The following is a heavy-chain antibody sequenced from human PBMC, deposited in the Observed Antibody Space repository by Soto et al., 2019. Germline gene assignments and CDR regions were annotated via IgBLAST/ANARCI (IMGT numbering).Heavy chain of an antibody. D-gene: IGHD2-2*01. Sequence: SETLSLTCAVYGGSFSGYYWSWIRQPPGKGLEWIGEINHSGSTNYNPSLKSRVTISVDTSKNQFSLKLSSVTAADTAVYYCARADCSSTSCYRVRYYYYGMHVPGQATTVTVSS. CDR1: GGSFSGYY. CDR2: INHSGST. V-gene: IGHV4-34*01. J-gene: IGHJ6*02. CDR3: ARADCSSTSCYRVRYYYYGMHV.